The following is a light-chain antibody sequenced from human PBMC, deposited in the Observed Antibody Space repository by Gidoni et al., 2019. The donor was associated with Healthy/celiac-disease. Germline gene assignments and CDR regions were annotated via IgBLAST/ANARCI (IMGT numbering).Light chain of an antibody. CDR1: QSISSY. V-gene: IGKV1-39*01. CDR3: QQGYSTPSFT. Sequence: DIQMTQSPSSLSASVGDRVTITCRASQSISSYLNWYQQKPGKAPKLLIYSASSLQSGVPARFSGSGSGTDFTLTISSLQPEDFATYYCQQGYSTPSFTFGPXTKVDIK. J-gene: IGKJ3*01. CDR2: SAS.